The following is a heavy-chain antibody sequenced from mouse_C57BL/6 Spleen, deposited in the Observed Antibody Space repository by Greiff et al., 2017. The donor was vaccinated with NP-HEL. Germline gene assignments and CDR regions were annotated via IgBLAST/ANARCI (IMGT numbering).Heavy chain of an antibody. J-gene: IGHJ3*01. D-gene: IGHD2-5*01. Sequence: QVQLKESGPGLVQPSQSLSITCTVSGFSLTSYGVHWVRQSPGKGLEWLGVIWSGGSTDYNAAFISRLSISKDNSKSQVFFKMNSLQADDTAIYYCARGGYSNPFAYWGQGTLVTVSA. CDR1: GFSLTSYG. CDR2: IWSGGST. V-gene: IGHV2-2*01. CDR3: ARGGYSNPFAY.